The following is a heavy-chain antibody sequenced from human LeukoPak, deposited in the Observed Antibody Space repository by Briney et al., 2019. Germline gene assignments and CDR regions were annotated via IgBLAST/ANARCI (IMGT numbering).Heavy chain of an antibody. Sequence: PSETLSLTCIVSGGSISNYYWSWIRQPAGKGLEWIGRIYPSGSSNYSPSLKSRVTMSVDTSKNQFSLRLNSVTAADTAVYYCARVGSVGGYYFDYWGQGTLVTVSS. J-gene: IGHJ4*02. CDR3: ARVGSVGGYYFDY. D-gene: IGHD3-10*01. CDR1: GGSISNYY. V-gene: IGHV4-4*07. CDR2: IYPSGSS.